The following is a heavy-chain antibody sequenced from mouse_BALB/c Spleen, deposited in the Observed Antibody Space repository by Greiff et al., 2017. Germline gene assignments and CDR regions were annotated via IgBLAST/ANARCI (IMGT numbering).Heavy chain of an antibody. CDR1: GYTFTSYW. D-gene: IGHD1-1*01. V-gene: IGHV1-87*01. CDR2: IYPGDGDT. J-gene: IGHJ4*01. Sequence: VQLQQSGAELARPGASVKLSCKASGYTFTSYWMQWVKQRPGQGLEWIGAIYPGDGDTRYTQKFKGKATLTADKSSSTAYMQLSSLASEDSAVYYCARSGNYVRAMDYWGQGTSVTVSS. CDR3: ARSGNYVRAMDY.